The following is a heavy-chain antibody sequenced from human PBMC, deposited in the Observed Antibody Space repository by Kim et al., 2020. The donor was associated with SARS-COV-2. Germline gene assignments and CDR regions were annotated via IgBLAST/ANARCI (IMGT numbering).Heavy chain of an antibody. D-gene: IGHD2-2*01. Sequence: GKKYYADSVKGQFTLSRDNSKNTLYLQMNSMRAEDTAVYYCARVVPAADYWGQGTLVTVSS. J-gene: IGHJ4*02. CDR2: GKK. CDR3: ARVVPAADY. V-gene: IGHV3-30-3*01.